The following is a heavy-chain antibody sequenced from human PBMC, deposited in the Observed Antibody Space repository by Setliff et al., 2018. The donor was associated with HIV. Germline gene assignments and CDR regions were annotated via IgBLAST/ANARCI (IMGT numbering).Heavy chain of an antibody. CDR2: IDWDDDK. J-gene: IGHJ4*02. Sequence: SGPTLVNPTQTLTLTCTFSGFSLTTSGIRVTWVRQPPGKALEWLARIDWDDDKWYSTSLKTRLTISKDTSKNLVVLTMTNMDPVDTATYYCARIEVSGGSCKGDNWGQGTLVTVSS. D-gene: IGHD2-15*01. V-gene: IGHV2-70*04. CDR3: ARIEVSGGSCKGDN. CDR1: GFSLTTSGIR.